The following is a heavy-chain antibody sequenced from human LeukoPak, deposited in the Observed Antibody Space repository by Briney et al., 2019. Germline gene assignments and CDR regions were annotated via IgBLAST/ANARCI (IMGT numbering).Heavy chain of an antibody. V-gene: IGHV3-30*02. CDR3: AKDRSSGYYTPDY. CDR1: GFTFSSYG. J-gene: IGHJ4*02. D-gene: IGHD3-22*01. Sequence: TGGSLRLSCAASGFTFSSYGMHWVRQAPGKGLEWVAFIRYDGSNKYYADSVKGRFTISRDNSKNTLYLQMNSLRAEDTAVYYCAKDRSSGYYTPDYWGQGTLVTVSS. CDR2: IRYDGSNK.